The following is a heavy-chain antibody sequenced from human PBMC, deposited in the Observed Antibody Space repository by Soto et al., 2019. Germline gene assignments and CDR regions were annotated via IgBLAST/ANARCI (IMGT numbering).Heavy chain of an antibody. CDR3: ARDKILGATHFDY. Sequence: GGSLRLSCAASGFSFSNYWMSWVRQAPGKGLEWVANIKQDGSDIFYADSVKGRFIISRDNAKNSLYLQMNSLRAEDTALYCCARDKILGATHFDYWGQGTLVTVSS. D-gene: IGHD1-26*01. J-gene: IGHJ4*02. V-gene: IGHV3-7*01. CDR2: IKQDGSDI. CDR1: GFSFSNYW.